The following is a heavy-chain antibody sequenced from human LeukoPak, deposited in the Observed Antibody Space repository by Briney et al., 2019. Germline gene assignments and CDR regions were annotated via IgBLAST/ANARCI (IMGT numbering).Heavy chain of an antibody. CDR1: GFTFSSYW. V-gene: IGHV3-7*01. J-gene: IGHJ3*02. CDR3: AGDDSSSYYSDAFDI. D-gene: IGHD3-22*01. CDR2: IKQDGSEK. Sequence: PGGSLRLSCAASGFTFSSYWMSWVRQAPGKGLEWVANIKQDGSEKYYVDSVKGRFTISRDNAKNSLYLQMNSLRAEDTAVYYCAGDDSSSYYSDAFDIWGQGTMVTVSS.